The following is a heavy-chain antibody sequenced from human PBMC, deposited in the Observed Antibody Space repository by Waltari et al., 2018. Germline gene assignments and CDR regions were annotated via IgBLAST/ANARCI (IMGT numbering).Heavy chain of an antibody. D-gene: IGHD3-3*01. CDR3: ARYYGNGEGWLDP. CDR2: ISYSGTT. Sequence: QVQLVESGGGVVQPGGSLRLSCAASGFTFSSYGMHWVRQAPGKGLESIGYISYSGTTYYNVSLKSRVTMSVDTSRDQYSLSLRSVAAADTAVYYCARYYGNGEGWLDPWGQGTLVTVSS. CDR1: GFTFSSYG. V-gene: IGHV4-59*04. J-gene: IGHJ5*02.